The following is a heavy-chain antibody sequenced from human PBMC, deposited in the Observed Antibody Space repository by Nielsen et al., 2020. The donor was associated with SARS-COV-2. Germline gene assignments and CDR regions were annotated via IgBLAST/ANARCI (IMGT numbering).Heavy chain of an antibody. Sequence: GGSLRLPCAASGFTFSSYAMHWVRQAPGKGLEWVAVISYDGSNKYYADSVKGRFTISRDNSKNTLYLQMNSLRAEDTAVYYCARDYLSGWYPYYYYGMDVWGQGTTVTVSS. CDR1: GFTFSSYA. D-gene: IGHD6-19*01. J-gene: IGHJ6*02. CDR2: ISYDGSNK. V-gene: IGHV3-30-3*01. CDR3: ARDYLSGWYPYYYYGMDV.